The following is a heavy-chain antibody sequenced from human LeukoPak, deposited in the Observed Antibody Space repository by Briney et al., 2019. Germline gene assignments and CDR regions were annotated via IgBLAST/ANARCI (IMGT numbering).Heavy chain of an antibody. CDR3: ARDRVGAGDDFDY. V-gene: IGHV1-2*02. D-gene: IGHD1-26*01. J-gene: IGHJ4*02. CDR1: GYTFTGYY. Sequence: ASVKVSCKASGYTFTGYYMHWVRQAPGQGLEWMGWINPNSGGTNYAQKFQGRVTMTRDTSISTAYMELSRLRSDYTAVYYCARDRVGAGDDFDYWGQGTLVTVSS. CDR2: INPNSGGT.